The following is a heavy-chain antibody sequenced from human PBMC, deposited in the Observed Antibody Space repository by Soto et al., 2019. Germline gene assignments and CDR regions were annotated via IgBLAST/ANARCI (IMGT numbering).Heavy chain of an antibody. V-gene: IGHV3-48*03. CDR1: GFTFSSFK. Sequence: LRLSCVGSGFTFSSFKMNWVRQTTWKGFEWLSYIGRSGETIYYADSVKGRFTISRDNAKSSLFLQMNGLRDEDTGIYYCARDSRGGAARRPTFYYWGRGTLVTVSS. J-gene: IGHJ4*02. CDR2: IGRSGETI. D-gene: IGHD6-6*01. CDR3: ARDSRGGAARRPTFYY.